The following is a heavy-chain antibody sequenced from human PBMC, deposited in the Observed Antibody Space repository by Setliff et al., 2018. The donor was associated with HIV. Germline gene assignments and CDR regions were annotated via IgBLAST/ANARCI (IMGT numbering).Heavy chain of an antibody. V-gene: IGHV3-30*02. J-gene: IGHJ6*02. CDR3: AKDVCSGAYCYAYYYYGMDV. CDR2: IRYDGSQK. D-gene: IGHD2-15*01. Sequence: GGSLRLSCAASVFTFNNYGMNWVRQAPGKGLEWVAFIRYDGSQKYYVDSVKGRFTISRDNSKNTLYQQMNSLRVEDTAVYYCAKDVCSGAYCYAYYYYGMDVWGQGTMVTVSS. CDR1: VFTFNNYG.